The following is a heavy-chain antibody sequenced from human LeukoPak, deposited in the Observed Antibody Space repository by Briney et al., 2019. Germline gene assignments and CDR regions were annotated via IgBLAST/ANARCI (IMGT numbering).Heavy chain of an antibody. D-gene: IGHD1-1*01. Sequence: PGGSLRLSCAAYGFSFISYWMSWVRQAPGKGLEWVANIKKDGSAKNYVDSVKGRFTISRDNAKNSLYLQLNSLRAEDTAVYYCAGCAGNSCYFDYWGQGTLVIVSS. CDR2: IKKDGSAK. CDR1: GFSFISYW. J-gene: IGHJ4*02. V-gene: IGHV3-7*01. CDR3: AGCAGNSCYFDY.